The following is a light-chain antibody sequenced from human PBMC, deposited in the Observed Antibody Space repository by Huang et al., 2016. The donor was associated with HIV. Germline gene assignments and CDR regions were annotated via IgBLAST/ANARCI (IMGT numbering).Light chain of an antibody. CDR3: QQYGNYLET. V-gene: IGKV3-20*01. CDR2: GAS. Sequence: EIVLTQSPGTLSLSPGERATLSCRASQSVNSNYLAWYQQKPGQAPRLLIDGASSRATGIPDRFSGSGSGTDFTLTITRLEPEDFAVYYCQQYGNYLETFGQGTNLEIK. CDR1: QSVNSNY. J-gene: IGKJ2*01.